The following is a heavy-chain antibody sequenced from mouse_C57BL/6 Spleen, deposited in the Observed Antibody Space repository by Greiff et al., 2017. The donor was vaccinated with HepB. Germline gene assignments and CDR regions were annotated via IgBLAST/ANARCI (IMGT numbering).Heavy chain of an antibody. CDR1: GFTFSNYW. Sequence: EVKVEESGGGLVQPGGSMKLSCVASGFTFSNYWMNWVRQSPEKGLEWVAQIRLKSDNYATHYAESVKGRFTISRDDSKSSVYLQMNNLRAEDTGIYYCTGESNYGGDWYFDVWGTGTTVTVSS. V-gene: IGHV6-3*01. CDR3: TGESNYGGDWYFDV. J-gene: IGHJ1*03. D-gene: IGHD2-5*01. CDR2: IRLKSDNYAT.